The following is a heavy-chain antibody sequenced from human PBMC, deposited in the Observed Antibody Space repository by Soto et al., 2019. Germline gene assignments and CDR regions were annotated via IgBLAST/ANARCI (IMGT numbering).Heavy chain of an antibody. V-gene: IGHV3-64D*08. Sequence: GGSLRLSCSASGFTFSSYAMHWVRQAPGKGLEYVSAISSNGGSTYYADSVKGRFTISRDNSKNTLYLQMSSLRAEDTAVYYCTVSNIVVVPPKDYYYYGMDVWGQGTTVTVSS. D-gene: IGHD2-2*01. CDR3: TVSNIVVVPPKDYYYYGMDV. J-gene: IGHJ6*02. CDR2: ISSNGGST. CDR1: GFTFSSYA.